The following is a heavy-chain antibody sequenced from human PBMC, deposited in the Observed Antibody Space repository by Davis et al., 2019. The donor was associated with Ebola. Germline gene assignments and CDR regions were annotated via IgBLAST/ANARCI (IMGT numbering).Heavy chain of an antibody. D-gene: IGHD1-1*01. V-gene: IGHV1-18*04. Sequence: ASVKVSCKASGYTFTSYGISWVRQAPGQGLEWMGWISDYDGKTNYAQKFQGRVTMTTDRSTSTVHMELRSLRYDDTAVYYCARDGRMPRMLYGMDVWGQGTTVSVSS. CDR2: ISDYDGKT. CDR3: ARDGRMPRMLYGMDV. CDR1: GYTFTSYG. J-gene: IGHJ6*02.